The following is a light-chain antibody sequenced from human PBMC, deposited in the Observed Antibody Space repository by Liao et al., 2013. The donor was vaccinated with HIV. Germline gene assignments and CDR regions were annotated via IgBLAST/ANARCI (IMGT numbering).Light chain of an antibody. Sequence: SYVLTQPPSVSVAPAETARITCGGNNIGSRSVHWYQRRPGQAPALVISYDTDRPSGIPERFSGSNSGNTATLTISRVEAGDEADYYCQVWDTSSDHLVVFGGGTKLTVL. CDR3: QVWDTSSDHLVV. J-gene: IGLJ2*01. V-gene: IGLV3-21*04. CDR1: NIGSRS. CDR2: YDT.